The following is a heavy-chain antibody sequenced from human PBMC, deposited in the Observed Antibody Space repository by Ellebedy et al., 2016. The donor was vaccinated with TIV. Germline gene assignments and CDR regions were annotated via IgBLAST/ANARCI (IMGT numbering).Heavy chain of an antibody. J-gene: IGHJ4*02. CDR3: ARVLPYYYDSSGYFDY. CDR2: IYYSGST. CDR1: GGSINGYY. D-gene: IGHD3-22*01. V-gene: IGHV4-30-4*01. Sequence: MPSETLSLTCTVSGGSINGYYWSWIRQAPGKGLEWIGYIYYSGSTYHNPSLKRRVTISVDTSKNQFSLKLSSVTAADTAVYYCARVLPYYYDSSGYFDYWGQGTLVTVSS.